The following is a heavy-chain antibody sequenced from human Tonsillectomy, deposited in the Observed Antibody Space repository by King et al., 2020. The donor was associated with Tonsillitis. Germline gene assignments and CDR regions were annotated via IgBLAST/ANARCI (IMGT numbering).Heavy chain of an antibody. Sequence: VQLQQWGAGLLKPSETLSLTCAVYGGSFSGYYWSWIRQSPGKGLEWIGEINHSGSTNYNPSLKSRVTISEDTSKNQFSLKLNSVTAADTAVYYCARLGLYYYDSRGYYCSFDFWGQGTLVTVSS. V-gene: IGHV4-34*01. CDR1: GGSFSGYY. J-gene: IGHJ4*02. CDR2: INHSGST. CDR3: ARLGLYYYDSRGYYCSFDF. D-gene: IGHD3-22*01.